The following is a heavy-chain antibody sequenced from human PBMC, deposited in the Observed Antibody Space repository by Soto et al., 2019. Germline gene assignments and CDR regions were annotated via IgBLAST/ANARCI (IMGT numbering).Heavy chain of an antibody. D-gene: IGHD2-21*02. CDR3: ATLGLQQAF. J-gene: IGHJ4*02. Sequence: PGGSLRLSCAASGFTFNTWMHWVRQAPGEGLVWVSSIDSDGSITSYADSVKGRFTISRDNAKNTLYLQMNSLRAKDTAVYYCATLGLQQAFWGQGTLVTVS. V-gene: IGHV3-74*01. CDR2: IDSDGSIT. CDR1: GFTFNTW.